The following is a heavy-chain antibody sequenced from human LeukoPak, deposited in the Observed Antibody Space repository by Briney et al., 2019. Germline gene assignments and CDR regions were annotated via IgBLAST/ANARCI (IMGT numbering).Heavy chain of an antibody. Sequence: ASVKVSCKASGYTFTSYHMHWVRQAPGQGLEWMGLINPSGGSTSYAQKFQGRVTMTRDTSTSTVYMELSSLRSEDTAVYYCARHGLERLFDYWGQGTLVTVSS. D-gene: IGHD1-1*01. CDR1: GYTFTSYH. CDR2: INPSGGST. J-gene: IGHJ4*02. V-gene: IGHV1-46*01. CDR3: ARHGLERLFDY.